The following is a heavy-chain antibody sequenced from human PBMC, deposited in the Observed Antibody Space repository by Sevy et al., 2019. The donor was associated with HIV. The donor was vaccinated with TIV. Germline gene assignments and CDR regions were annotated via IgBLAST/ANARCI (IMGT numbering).Heavy chain of an antibody. J-gene: IGHJ4*02. V-gene: IGHV3-7*01. Sequence: GGSLRLSCVASGFNLSPYCMTWVRQAPGKGLEWVANIKQDGNEKYYVESVKGRFTVSRDNAKNALYLKMYSLRVEDTAVYVCASNTYDYDSNTYYPDYWGQGTLVTVSS. CDR1: GFNLSPYC. D-gene: IGHD3-22*01. CDR2: IKQDGNEK. CDR3: ASNTYDYDSNTYYPDY.